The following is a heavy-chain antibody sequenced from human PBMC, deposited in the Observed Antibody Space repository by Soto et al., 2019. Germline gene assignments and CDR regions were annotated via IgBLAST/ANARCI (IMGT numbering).Heavy chain of an antibody. CDR2: IYYSGNT. CDR1: GGSISSYY. CDR3: ARSRRVVPAAIGWFDP. V-gene: IGHV4-59*12. D-gene: IGHD2-2*01. Sequence: SETLSLTCTVSGGSISSYYWSWIRQPPGKGLEWIGYIYYSGNTNYNPSLKSRVTILVDTSKNQLFLKLSSVTAADTAVYYCARSRRVVPAAIGWFDPWGQGTRVTVSS. J-gene: IGHJ5*02.